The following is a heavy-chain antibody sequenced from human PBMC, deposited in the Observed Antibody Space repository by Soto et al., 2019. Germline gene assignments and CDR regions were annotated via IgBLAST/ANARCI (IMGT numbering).Heavy chain of an antibody. J-gene: IGHJ5*02. CDR3: VRDRDRRWFDP. Sequence: QLVESGGGLVKPGGSLRLSCTASGFIFSDFYMAWIRQAPGKGLEWVSYISSDGSATYKESVKGRFTVSRDNAKDSLYLQTDSLRVEDPTIYYCVRDRDRRWFDPWGQGTPVTVSS. CDR2: ISSDGSAT. CDR1: GFIFSDFY. V-gene: IGHV3-11*01.